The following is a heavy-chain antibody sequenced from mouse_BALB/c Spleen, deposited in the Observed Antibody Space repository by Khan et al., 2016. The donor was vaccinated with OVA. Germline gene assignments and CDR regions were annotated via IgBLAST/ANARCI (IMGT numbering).Heavy chain of an antibody. J-gene: IGHJ3*01. CDR3: ARWFAY. CDR1: GYSITSDYA. CDR2: MHYSGST. Sequence: QLKESGPGLVKPSQSLSLTCTVTGYSITSDYAWNWIRQFPGNKLEWMGYMHYSGSTSYNPSLKSRISITRDSSKNQFFLHLNSVTSEDTATYYCARWFAYWGQGTLVTVSA. V-gene: IGHV3-2*02.